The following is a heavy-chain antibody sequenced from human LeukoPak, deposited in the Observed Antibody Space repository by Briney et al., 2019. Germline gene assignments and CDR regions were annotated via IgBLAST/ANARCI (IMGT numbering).Heavy chain of an antibody. CDR1: GFTVSSNS. Sequence: PGGSLRLSCTVSGFTVSSNSMNWVRQAPGKGLEWVSSISSSSIYIYYADSLKGRFTISRDNAKNSLYLQMNSLRAEDTAVYYCARGRDGYNLVDAFDIWGQGIMVTVSS. CDR3: ARGRDGYNLVDAFDI. V-gene: IGHV3-21*01. J-gene: IGHJ3*02. CDR2: ISSSSIYI. D-gene: IGHD5-24*01.